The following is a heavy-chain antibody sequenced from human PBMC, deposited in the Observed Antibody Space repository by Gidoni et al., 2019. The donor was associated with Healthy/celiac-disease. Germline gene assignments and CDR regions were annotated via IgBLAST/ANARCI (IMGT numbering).Heavy chain of an antibody. CDR2: IYYSGST. V-gene: IGHV4-39*01. Sequence: QLQLQESGPGLVKPSETLSLTCTVSGSSISSSSYYWGWIRQPPGKGLEWIGSIYYSGSTYYNPSLKSRVTISVDTSKNQFSLKLSSVTAADTAVYYCARGVMVRGVIIHPFDYWGQGTLVTVSS. J-gene: IGHJ4*02. CDR1: GSSISSSSYY. CDR3: ARGVMVRGVIIHPFDY. D-gene: IGHD3-10*01.